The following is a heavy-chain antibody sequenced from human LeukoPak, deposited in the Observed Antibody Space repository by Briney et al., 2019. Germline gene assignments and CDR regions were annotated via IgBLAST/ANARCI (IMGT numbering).Heavy chain of an antibody. CDR2: ISGSGGST. Sequence: TGGSLRLSCAASGFTFSSYAMSWGRQAPGKGLEWVSAISGSGGSTYYADSVKGRFTISRDNSKNTPYLQVNSLRVEDTAVYYCARYCTGGSCYSLYYGMDVWGQGTTVTVSS. CDR3: ARYCTGGSCYSLYYGMDV. CDR1: GFTFSSYA. V-gene: IGHV3-23*01. D-gene: IGHD2-15*01. J-gene: IGHJ6*02.